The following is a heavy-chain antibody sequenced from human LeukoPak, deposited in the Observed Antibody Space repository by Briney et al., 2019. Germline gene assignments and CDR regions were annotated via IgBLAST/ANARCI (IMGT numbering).Heavy chain of an antibody. D-gene: IGHD3-22*01. CDR2: IYYSGST. CDR1: GGSISSYY. J-gene: IGHJ4*02. CDR3: ARIKNYYDSSGYYYAFDY. V-gene: IGHV4-59*12. Sequence: PSETLSLTCTVSGGSISSYYWSWIRQPPGKGLEWIGYIYYSGSTNYNPSLKSRVTISVDTSKNQFSLKLSSVTAADTAVYYCARIKNYYDSSGYYYAFDYWGQGTLVTVSS.